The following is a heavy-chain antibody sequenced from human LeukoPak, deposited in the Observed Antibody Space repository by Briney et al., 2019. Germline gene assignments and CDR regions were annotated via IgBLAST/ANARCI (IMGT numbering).Heavy chain of an antibody. Sequence: SGGSLRLSCAASGFTFSSYWMHWVRQAPGKGLVWVSRINTDGSSTSYADSVKGRFTISRDNAKNTLHLQMNSLRAEDTAVYYCARGDFWSNDAFDIWGQGTMVTVSS. CDR3: ARGDFWSNDAFDI. CDR2: INTDGSST. J-gene: IGHJ3*02. V-gene: IGHV3-74*01. D-gene: IGHD3-3*01. CDR1: GFTFSSYW.